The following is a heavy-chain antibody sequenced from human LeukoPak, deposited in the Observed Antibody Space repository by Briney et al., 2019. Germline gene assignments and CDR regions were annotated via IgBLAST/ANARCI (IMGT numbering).Heavy chain of an antibody. CDR3: AKVGFWSGYYALYYFDY. V-gene: IGHV4-4*07. D-gene: IGHD3-3*01. CDR1: GGSMNSYC. CDR2: IYSSGAT. Sequence: PSETLSLTCTVSGGSMNSYCWSWIRQPAGKGLEWIGRIYSSGATNYDPSLKSRVTMSLDTSKNQFSLKLGSVTAADTAVYYCAKVGFWSGYYALYYFDYWGQGALVTVSS. J-gene: IGHJ4*02.